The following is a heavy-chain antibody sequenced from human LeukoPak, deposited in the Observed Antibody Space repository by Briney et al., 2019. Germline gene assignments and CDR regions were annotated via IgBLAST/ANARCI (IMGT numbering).Heavy chain of an antibody. CDR1: GFTFSSYA. CDR3: ARDPRYCSGGSCYSGGEFDI. Sequence: GGSLRLSCAASGFTFSSYAMHWVRQAPGKGPEWVAVISYDGSNKYYADSAKGRFTISRDNAKNSLYLQMNSLRAEDTAVYYCARDPRYCSGGSCYSGGEFDIWGQGTMVTVSS. D-gene: IGHD2-15*01. CDR2: ISYDGSNK. J-gene: IGHJ3*02. V-gene: IGHV3-30-3*01.